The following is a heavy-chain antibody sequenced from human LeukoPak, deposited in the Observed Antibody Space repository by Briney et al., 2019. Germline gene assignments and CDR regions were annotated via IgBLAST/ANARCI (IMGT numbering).Heavy chain of an antibody. CDR1: GFTFNTYA. V-gene: IGHV3-48*01. CDR3: ARDSDWAYDY. Sequence: PGGSLRLSCTTSGFTFNTYAMHWVRQAPGKGLEWVSYISTTNAIYYADSVKGRFTISRDNAKNSLYLQMSSLRVEDTALYYCARDSDWAYDYWGQGTLVTVSS. D-gene: IGHD2-21*01. CDR2: ISTTNAI. J-gene: IGHJ4*02.